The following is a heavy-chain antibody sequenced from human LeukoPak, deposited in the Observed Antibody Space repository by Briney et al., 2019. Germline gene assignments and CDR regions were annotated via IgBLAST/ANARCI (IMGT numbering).Heavy chain of an antibody. CDR3: ARGLPKAVFGMVIED. V-gene: IGHV1-8*01. D-gene: IGHD3-3*01. Sequence: GASVKVSCKASGYPFTSYNVNWVRQATGQGLEWMGWMNTNSGNTGYSQNFQGRVTMTRDTSIITAYMELSSLMSEDTAVYYCARGLPKAVFGMVIEDWGQGTLVTVSS. CDR2: MNTNSGNT. J-gene: IGHJ1*01. CDR1: GYPFTSYN.